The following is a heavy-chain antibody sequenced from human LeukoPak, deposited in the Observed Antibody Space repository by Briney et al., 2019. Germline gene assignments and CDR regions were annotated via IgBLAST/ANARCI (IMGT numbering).Heavy chain of an antibody. D-gene: IGHD2-15*01. CDR2: ISSSGSTI. CDR3: ARASDTLYYYYYYMDV. CDR1: GFTFSSYE. Sequence: GGSLRLSCAASGFTFSSYEMNWVRQAPGKGLEWVSYISSSGSTIYYADSVKGRFTISRDNAKNSLYLQMNSLRAEDTAVYYCARASDTLYYYYYYMDVWGKGTTVTVSS. V-gene: IGHV3-48*03. J-gene: IGHJ6*03.